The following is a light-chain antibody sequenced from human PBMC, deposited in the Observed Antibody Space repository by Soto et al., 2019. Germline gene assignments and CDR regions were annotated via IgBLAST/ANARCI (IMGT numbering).Light chain of an antibody. CDR3: QHYNSYSEA. J-gene: IGKJ1*01. CDR2: TAS. Sequence: IQLTNSPSTLSGSVGDRVTITCRASQTLXSRFAWYQQKPGKAPKLLXSTASTLKSGGPSRFSGSGSGTEFTLTISSLQPDDFSTYYCQHYNSYSEAFGQGTKVDIK. CDR1: QTLXSR. V-gene: IGKV1-5*03.